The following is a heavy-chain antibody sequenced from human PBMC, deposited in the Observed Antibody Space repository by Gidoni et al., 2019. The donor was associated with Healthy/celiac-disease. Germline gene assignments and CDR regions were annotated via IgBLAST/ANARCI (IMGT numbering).Heavy chain of an antibody. D-gene: IGHD3-22*01. CDR3: ARENYYDSSGYLGY. CDR1: GFTFSSYA. CDR2: ISYDGSNK. Sequence: QVQLVESGGGVVQPGRSLRLSCAASGFTFSSYAMHWVRQAPGKGLEWVAVISYDGSNKYYADSVKGRFTIARDNSKNTLYLQMNSLRAEDTAVYYCARENYYDSSGYLGYWGQGTLVTVSS. J-gene: IGHJ4*02. V-gene: IGHV3-30*04.